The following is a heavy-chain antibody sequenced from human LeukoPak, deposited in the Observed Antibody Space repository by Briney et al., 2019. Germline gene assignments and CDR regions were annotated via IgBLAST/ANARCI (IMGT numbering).Heavy chain of an antibody. J-gene: IGHJ4*02. D-gene: IGHD6-13*01. Sequence: GGSLRLSCAASGFTFSSYSMNWVRQAPGKGLEWVSYISSSSSTIYYADSVKGRITISRDNAKNSLYLQMNSLRAEDTAVYYCATSNHIAAAGTWGQGTLVTVSS. CDR1: GFTFSSYS. V-gene: IGHV3-48*01. CDR3: ATSNHIAAAGT. CDR2: ISSSSSTI.